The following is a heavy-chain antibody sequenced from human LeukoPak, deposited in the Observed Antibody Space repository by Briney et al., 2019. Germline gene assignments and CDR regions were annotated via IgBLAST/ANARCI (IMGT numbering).Heavy chain of an antibody. CDR3: ARDGFGDRNFDC. V-gene: IGHV4-59*01. Sequence: PSQTLSLTRTVSGGPLIRFYSRWVRHPPGKGLEWIGYMCYRGSTTYTPSHKRRDSISVDTSKNQFSLNLRSVTAADTAVYYCARDGFGDRNFDCGGEGTPVSVSS. CDR2: MCYRGST. CDR1: GGPLIRFY. J-gene: IGHJ4*02. D-gene: IGHD4-17*01.